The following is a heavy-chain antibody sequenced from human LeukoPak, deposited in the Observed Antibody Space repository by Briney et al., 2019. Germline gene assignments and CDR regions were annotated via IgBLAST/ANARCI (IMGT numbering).Heavy chain of an antibody. Sequence: GGSLRLSCAASGFTFSTYSMNWVRQAPGKGLEWVSSISSGSSYISYADSVKGRFTVSRDNAKNSLYLQMDSLRAEDTAVYYCAKNPFVGYGSDYFDDWGQGTLVTVSS. CDR2: ISSGSSYI. J-gene: IGHJ4*02. CDR3: AKNPFVGYGSDYFDD. V-gene: IGHV3-21*04. CDR1: GFTFSTYS. D-gene: IGHD3-10*01.